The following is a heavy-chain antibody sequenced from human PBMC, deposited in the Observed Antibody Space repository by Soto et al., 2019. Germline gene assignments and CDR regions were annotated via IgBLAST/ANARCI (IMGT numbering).Heavy chain of an antibody. V-gene: IGHV4-39*01. CDR1: GGSISSSSYY. CDR3: ARQVEGPLRFLEWLGIYYFDY. D-gene: IGHD3-3*01. Sequence: PSETLSLTCTVSGGSISSSSYYWGWIRQPPGKGLEWIGSIYYSGSTYYNPSLKSRVTISVDTSKNQLSLKLSSVTAADTAVYYCARQVEGPLRFLEWLGIYYFDYWGQGTLVTVSS. J-gene: IGHJ4*02. CDR2: IYYSGST.